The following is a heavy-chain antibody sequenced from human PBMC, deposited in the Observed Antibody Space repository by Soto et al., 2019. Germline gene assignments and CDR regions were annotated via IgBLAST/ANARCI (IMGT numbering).Heavy chain of an antibody. J-gene: IGHJ6*02. D-gene: IGHD6-19*01. Sequence: PGESLKISCKGSGYSFTSYWIGWVRQMPGKGLEWMGIIYPGDSDTRYSPSFQGQVTISADKSISTAYLQWSSLKASDTAMYYCARHKGSGWSRNYYYYGMDVWGQGTTVTVSS. V-gene: IGHV5-51*01. CDR1: GYSFTSYW. CDR2: IYPGDSDT. CDR3: ARHKGSGWSRNYYYYGMDV.